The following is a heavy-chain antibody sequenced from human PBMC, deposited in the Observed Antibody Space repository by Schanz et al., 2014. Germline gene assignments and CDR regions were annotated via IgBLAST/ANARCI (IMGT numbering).Heavy chain of an antibody. Sequence: QVQLVQSGAEVKKPGASLKVSCKASGYTFTSYFIHWVRQAPGQGLEWMGIINLYGGSTNYAQKFQGWVTVTRDTSISTVYMELSRVTYEDTAVYYCARDDRAYYYGMDVWGQGTTXTVSS. V-gene: IGHV1-46*01. D-gene: IGHD3-22*01. CDR2: INLYGGST. CDR3: ARDDRAYYYGMDV. CDR1: GYTFTSYF. J-gene: IGHJ6*02.